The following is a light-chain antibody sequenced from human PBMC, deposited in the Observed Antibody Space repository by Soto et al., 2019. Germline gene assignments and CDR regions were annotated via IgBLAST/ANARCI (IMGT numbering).Light chain of an antibody. J-gene: IGKJ4*01. CDR1: QSVSSTY. CDR2: GAS. CDR3: QQYVSSPPT. V-gene: IGKV3-20*01. Sequence: EIVLTQSPGTLSLSPGERGTLSCRASQSVSSTYLAWYQQKPGQAPRLLIYGASSRATGIPDRCSGSGSGTDFTLTISLLEPEDVAVYYCQQYVSSPPTFGGGTKVEIK.